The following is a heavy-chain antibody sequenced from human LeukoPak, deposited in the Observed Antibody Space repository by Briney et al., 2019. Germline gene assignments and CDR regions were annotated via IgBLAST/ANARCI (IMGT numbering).Heavy chain of an antibody. CDR3: AKDAYGVAQNTFDS. J-gene: IGHJ5*01. CDR1: GFTSRFSFSSYD. CDR2: ISSESSFI. V-gene: IGHV3-21*01. D-gene: IGHD3-16*01. Sequence: PGGSLRLSCAASGFTSRFSFSSYDMNWVRQAPGKGLEWISFISSESSFIYYADSVKGRFTISRDNAKSSLYLQMNSLRAEDTAVYYCAKDAYGVAQNTFDSWGQGNPVTVSS.